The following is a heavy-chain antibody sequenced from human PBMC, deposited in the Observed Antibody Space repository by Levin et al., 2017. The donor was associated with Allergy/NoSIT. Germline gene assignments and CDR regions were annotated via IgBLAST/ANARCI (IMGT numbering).Heavy chain of an antibody. CDR2: ISGGGST. J-gene: IGHJ4*02. V-gene: IGHV3-23*01. CDR3: AKYRLINGNYDSHFGN. D-gene: IGHD5-12*01. CDR1: GFSFSSYG. Sequence: PGGSLRLSCAASGFSFSSYGMTWVRQAPGKGLEWVSSISGGGSTFYGDSVKGRFTISRDNSKNTLYLQMNSLRAEDTAVYFCAKYRLINGNYDSHFGNWGQGTLVTVSS.